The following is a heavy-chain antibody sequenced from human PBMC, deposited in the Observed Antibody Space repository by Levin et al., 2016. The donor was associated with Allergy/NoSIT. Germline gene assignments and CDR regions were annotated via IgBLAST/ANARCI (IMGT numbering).Heavy chain of an antibody. CDR1: GFTFSRYG. CDR3: ATEESSGRDY. Sequence: GGSLRLSCAASGFTFSRYGMHWVRQAPGRGLEWVASISYDGSNKYYIDSVKGRFTISRDNSKKMLYVQMNSLRGEDTAVYYCATEESSGRDYWGQGTLVTVSS. J-gene: IGHJ4*02. V-gene: IGHV3-30*03. CDR2: ISYDGSNK. D-gene: IGHD3-22*01.